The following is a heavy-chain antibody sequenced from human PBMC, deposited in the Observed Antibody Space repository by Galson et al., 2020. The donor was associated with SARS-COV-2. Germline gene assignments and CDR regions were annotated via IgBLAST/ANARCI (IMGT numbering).Heavy chain of an antibody. CDR3: ARSLYNYDSSAYYDGNFEY. V-gene: IGHV1-46*01. Sequence: GESLKISCKASGYTFSSYYIHWVRQAPGQGLEWMGIINPRYGSTNHAQKFQGRITMTRDTSTSTVYMDLRSLRSDDTARYYCARSLYNYDSSAYYDGNFEYWGQGTLVTVSS. J-gene: IGHJ4*02. CDR1: GYTFSSYY. CDR2: INPRYGST. D-gene: IGHD3-22*01.